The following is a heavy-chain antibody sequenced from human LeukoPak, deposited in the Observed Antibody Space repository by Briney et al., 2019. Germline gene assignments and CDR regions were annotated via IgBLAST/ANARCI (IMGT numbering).Heavy chain of an antibody. CDR3: ARGASSSWIYFDY. J-gene: IGHJ4*02. CDR1: GFTFSSYW. V-gene: IGHV3-7*04. CDR2: IKHDGGEK. Sequence: GESLRLSCAASGFTFSSYWMSWVRQAPGKGLEGVANIKHDGGEKYYVDSVRGRFTISRDNTKNSLYLQMNSLRAEDTAVYYCARGASSSWIYFDYWGQGALVTVSS. D-gene: IGHD6-13*01.